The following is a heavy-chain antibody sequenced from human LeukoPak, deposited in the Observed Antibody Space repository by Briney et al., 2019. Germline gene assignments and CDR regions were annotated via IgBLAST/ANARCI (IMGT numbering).Heavy chain of an antibody. J-gene: IGHJ5*02. D-gene: IGHD2-15*01. CDR2: MYYSGSA. CDR1: GGSISSYY. V-gene: IGHV4-59*01. CDR3: ARVPHNRSGDRCYSRCFDP. Sequence: AETLSLTCTVSGGSISSYYWSWIRQPPGKGLEWVGYMYYSGSANYNASLKSRVPISVDTSKTQFSLKLSFVTAADTALSYCARVPHNRSGDRCYSRCFDPWGQGTLVIVSS.